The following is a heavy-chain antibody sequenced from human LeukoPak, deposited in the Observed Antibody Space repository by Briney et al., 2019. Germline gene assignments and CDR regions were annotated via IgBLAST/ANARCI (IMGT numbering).Heavy chain of an antibody. V-gene: IGHV5-51*01. CDR1: GYSFTSYW. J-gene: IGHJ6*03. D-gene: IGHD1-26*01. CDR3: ARLPDSGSYFRGVEYYMDV. CDR2: IYPGDSDT. Sequence: GESLKISCRGSGYSFTSYWIGWVRQMPGKGLXXXGIIYPGDSDTRYGPSFQGQVTISVDKSISTAYLQWSSLKASDAAMYYCARLPDSGSYFRGVEYYMDVWGKGTTVTVSS.